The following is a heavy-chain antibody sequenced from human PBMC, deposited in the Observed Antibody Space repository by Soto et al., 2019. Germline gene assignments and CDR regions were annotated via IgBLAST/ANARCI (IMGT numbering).Heavy chain of an antibody. J-gene: IGHJ6*03. D-gene: IGHD2-15*01. Sequence: QLQLQESGPGLVKPSETLSLTCTVSGGSISSSSYYWGWIRQPPGKGLEWIGTIYYSGSTYYNPSLRSRVTISIDTSKNQFSLKLSSVTAADTAFYYCARHPEKYCSGDSCYSSFYMDVWGKGTTVTVSS. V-gene: IGHV4-39*01. CDR1: GGSISSSSYY. CDR2: IYYSGST. CDR3: ARHPEKYCSGDSCYSSFYMDV.